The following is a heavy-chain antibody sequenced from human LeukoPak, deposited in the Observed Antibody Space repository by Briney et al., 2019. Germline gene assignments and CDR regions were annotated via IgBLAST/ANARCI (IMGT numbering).Heavy chain of an antibody. CDR2: ISGSGGST. CDR3: AKIGAALTGYWDWFDP. D-gene: IGHD3-9*01. Sequence: GGSLRLSCAASGFTFSSYAMSWVRQAPGKGLEWVSAISGSGGSTYYADSVKGRFTISRDNSKNTLYLRMNSLRAEDTAVYYCAKIGAALTGYWDWFDPWGQGTLVTVSS. J-gene: IGHJ5*02. CDR1: GFTFSSYA. V-gene: IGHV3-23*01.